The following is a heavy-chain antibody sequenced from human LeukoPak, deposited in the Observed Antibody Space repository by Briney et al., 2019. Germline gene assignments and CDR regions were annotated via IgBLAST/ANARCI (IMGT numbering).Heavy chain of an antibody. CDR1: GFTSSNYW. CDR2: IKEEGSEK. CDR3: ARARYSDF. J-gene: IGHJ4*02. Sequence: GGSLRLSCVASGFTSSNYWMTWVRQAPGKGLEWVANIKEEGSEKNYADSVKGRFTISRDNAKNSLYLQMNSLRGEDTAVYYCARARYSDFWGQGTLVTVSS. V-gene: IGHV3-7*01.